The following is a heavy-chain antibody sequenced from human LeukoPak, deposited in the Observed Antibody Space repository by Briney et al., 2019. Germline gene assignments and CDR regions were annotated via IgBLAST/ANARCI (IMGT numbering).Heavy chain of an antibody. V-gene: IGHV4-34*01. CDR3: ARIRAGRFEHYDSLTGYQHTYYFDY. CDR1: GGSFSGYY. Sequence: SETLSLTCAVYGGSFSGYYWSWIRQPPGKGLEWVGEINHSGSTNYNPSLENGVTISVYTSKDQFSLKLSTVTAADTAVYYSARIRAGRFEHYDSLTGYQHTYYFDYWGQGTMVTVSS. CDR2: INHSGST. D-gene: IGHD3-9*01. J-gene: IGHJ4*02.